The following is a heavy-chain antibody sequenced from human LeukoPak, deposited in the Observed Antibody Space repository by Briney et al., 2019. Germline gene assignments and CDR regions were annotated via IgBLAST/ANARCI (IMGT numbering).Heavy chain of an antibody. V-gene: IGHV1-18*01. CDR2: VSGNNGNT. CDR1: GYTFTTYG. J-gene: IGHJ3*01. Sequence: ASVKVYCKASGYTFTTYGISWVRQAPGQGLEWKGWVSGNNGNTNYAQKLQGRVTMTTDTSTNTAYMELRSLRSDDTAVYYCARDFYHSGTNWYDVFHVWGQGTMVTVSS. CDR3: ARDFYHSGTNWYDVFHV. D-gene: IGHD1-1*01.